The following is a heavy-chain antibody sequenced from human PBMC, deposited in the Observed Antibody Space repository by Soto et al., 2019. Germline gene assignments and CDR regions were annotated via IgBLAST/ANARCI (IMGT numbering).Heavy chain of an antibody. J-gene: IGHJ4*02. CDR2: IYWDDDK. V-gene: IGHV2-5*02. D-gene: IGHD3-9*01. CDR3: AHRRGHFDWLLGFDY. CDR1: GFSLSTSGVG. Sequence: QITLKESGPTLVKPTQTLTLTCTFSGFSLSTSGVGVGWIRQPPGKALEWLALIYWDDDKRYSPSLKSRLTITKDNSKNQVVLTMTNMDPVDTATYYCAHRRGHFDWLLGFDYWGQGTLVTVSS.